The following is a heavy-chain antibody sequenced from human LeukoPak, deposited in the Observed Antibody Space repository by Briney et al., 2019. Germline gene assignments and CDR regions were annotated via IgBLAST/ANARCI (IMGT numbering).Heavy chain of an antibody. D-gene: IGHD6-13*01. Sequence: GGSLRLSCAASGFTFSSYAMHWVRQAPGKGLEWVAVISYDGSNKYYADSVKGRFTISRDNSKNTLYLQMNSLRAEDTAVYYCARVGAMYSSSWYVDYWGQGTLVTVSS. CDR2: ISYDGSNK. V-gene: IGHV3-30-3*01. CDR1: GFTFSSYA. J-gene: IGHJ4*02. CDR3: ARVGAMYSSSWYVDY.